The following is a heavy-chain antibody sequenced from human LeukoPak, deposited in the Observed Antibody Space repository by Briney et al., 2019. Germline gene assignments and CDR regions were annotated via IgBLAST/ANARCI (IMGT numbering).Heavy chain of an antibody. CDR1: GFTVSSNY. V-gene: IGHV3-53*01. Sequence: GGSLRLSCAASGFTVSSNYMSWVRQAPGKGLEWVSVIYSGGSTYYADSVKGRFNISRDNSKNTLYLQMNSLRAEDTAVYYCARVDIVMYGFDYWGQGTLVTVSS. CDR3: ARVDIVMYGFDY. CDR2: IYSGGST. D-gene: IGHD2-2*03. J-gene: IGHJ4*02.